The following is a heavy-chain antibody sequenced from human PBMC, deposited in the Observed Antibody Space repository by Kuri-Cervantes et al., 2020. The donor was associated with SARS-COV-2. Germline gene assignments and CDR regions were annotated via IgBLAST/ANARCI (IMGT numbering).Heavy chain of an antibody. J-gene: IGHJ5*02. CDR3: ARQMMSSITIFGVVITRNWFDP. Sequence: ESLKISCTVSGGPISSSSYYWGWIRQTPGKGLEWIGSIYYSGSTYYNPSLKSRVTISVDTSKNQFSLKLSSVTAADTAVYYCARQMMSSITIFGVVITRNWFDPWGQGTLVTVSS. CDR1: GGPISSSSYY. CDR2: IYYSGST. V-gene: IGHV4-39*01. D-gene: IGHD3-3*01.